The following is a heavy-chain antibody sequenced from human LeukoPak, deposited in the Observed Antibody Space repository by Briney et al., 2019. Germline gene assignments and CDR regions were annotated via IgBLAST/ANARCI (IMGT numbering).Heavy chain of an antibody. CDR1: GFTFSNYW. V-gene: IGHV3-74*01. CDR3: ARESTHGDCPFDY. D-gene: IGHD2-21*02. CDR2: ISSDGSAI. Sequence: GGSLRLSCAASGFTFSNYWMHWVRQAPGKGLEWVARISSDGSAIWYANSVKGRFAISRDYARNTLYLQMNSLRAEHTAFYDCARESTHGDCPFDYWGQGNPGHRLL. J-gene: IGHJ4*02.